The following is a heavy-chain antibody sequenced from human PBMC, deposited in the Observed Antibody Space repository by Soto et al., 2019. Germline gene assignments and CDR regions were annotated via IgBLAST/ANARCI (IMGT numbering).Heavy chain of an antibody. J-gene: IGHJ4*02. Sequence: PGGSLRLSCAASGFSLSGYWMSWVRQAPGKGLEWVATIKQDGSEKYYVDSVKGRFTISRDNTMNSLYLQLNSLRAEDTAVYYCARERRGASGYYYFDYWGQGTLVTVSS. CDR3: ARERRGASGYYYFDY. V-gene: IGHV3-7*01. CDR2: IKQDGSEK. D-gene: IGHD3-10*01. CDR1: GFSLSGYW.